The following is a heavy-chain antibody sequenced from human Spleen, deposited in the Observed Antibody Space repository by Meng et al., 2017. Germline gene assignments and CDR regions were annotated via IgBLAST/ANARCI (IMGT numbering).Heavy chain of an antibody. CDR3: ARDEDISAAGKLFGDY. D-gene: IGHD6-13*01. J-gene: IGHJ4*02. CDR1: GYTFPDYW. Sequence: VRLVESWAGVKKPGASGKVSCKASGYTFPDYWLNWVRRAPGQGLEWMGRINPKSGDTHYAQRFQGRVTMTGDTSISTAYMELSGLRSDDTAMYYCARDEDISAAGKLFGDYWGQGTLVTVSS. CDR2: INPKSGDT. V-gene: IGHV1-2*06.